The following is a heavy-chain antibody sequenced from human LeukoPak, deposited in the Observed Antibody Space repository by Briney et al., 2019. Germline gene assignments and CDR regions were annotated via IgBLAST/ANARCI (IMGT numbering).Heavy chain of an antibody. CDR2: ILYDGSNK. J-gene: IGHJ4*02. D-gene: IGHD1-26*01. CDR1: GFTFSSYA. CDR3: ARDSPQKYSGMYSTFDY. V-gene: IGHV3-30*04. Sequence: GGSLRLSCAASGFTFSSYAMHWVRQAPGKGLEWVAVILYDGSNKYYADSVKGRFTISRDNSKNTLYLQMDSLRAEDTAVYYCARDSPQKYSGMYSTFDYWGRGTLVTVSS.